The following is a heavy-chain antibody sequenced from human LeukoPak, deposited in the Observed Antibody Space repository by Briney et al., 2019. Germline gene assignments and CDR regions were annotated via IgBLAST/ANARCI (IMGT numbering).Heavy chain of an antibody. D-gene: IGHD3-3*01. CDR3: TTGVSARYYYYGMDV. CDR2: IKSKTDGGTT. Sequence: GALRLSCAASGFTFSNYKMNWVRQAPGKGLEWVGRIKSKTDGGTTDYAAPVKGRFTISRDDSKNTLYLQMNSLKTEDTAVYYCTTGVSARYYYYGMDVWGQGTTVTVSS. CDR1: GFTFSNYK. J-gene: IGHJ6*02. V-gene: IGHV3-15*01.